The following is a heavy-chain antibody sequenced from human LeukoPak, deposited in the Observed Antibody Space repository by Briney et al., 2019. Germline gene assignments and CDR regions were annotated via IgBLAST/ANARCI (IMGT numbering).Heavy chain of an antibody. CDR3: AETGAKWELSHCDY. J-gene: IGHJ4*02. Sequence: GGSLRLSCAASGFTFANYAVTWVRQAPGKGLEWVSTITGSGGSIYYADSVKGRFTISRDNSKNTLYLQMNSLRVEDTAVYFCAETGAKWELSHCDYWGQGTLVTVSS. D-gene: IGHD1-26*01. CDR2: ITGSGGSI. V-gene: IGHV3-23*01. CDR1: GFTFANYA.